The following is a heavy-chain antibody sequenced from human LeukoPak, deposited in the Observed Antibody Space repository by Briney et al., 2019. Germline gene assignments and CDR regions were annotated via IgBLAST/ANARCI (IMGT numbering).Heavy chain of an antibody. J-gene: IGHJ4*02. V-gene: IGHV4-59*05. Sequence: SETLSLTCTVSGGSISSHYWSWIRQPPGKGLEWIGSIYYSGSTYYNPSLKSRVTISVDTSKNQFSLKLSSVTAADAAVYYCARDHTNWGQGTLVTVSS. CDR1: GGSISSHY. CDR3: ARDHTN. D-gene: IGHD3-3*01. CDR2: IYYSGST.